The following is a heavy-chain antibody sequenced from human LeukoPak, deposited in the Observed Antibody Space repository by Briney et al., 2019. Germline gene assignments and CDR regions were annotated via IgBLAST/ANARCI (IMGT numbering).Heavy chain of an antibody. J-gene: IGHJ4*02. CDR2: LSPTGTT. D-gene: IGHD6-6*01. CDR3: ARGGSYINSSPSFDY. CDR1: GGSLSSYY. V-gene: IGHV4-4*07. Sequence: PSETLSLTYTVSGGSLSSYYWSWIRQPPGKGLEWIGRLSPTGTTNYVPSLSSRVTLSGDTSKNQFSLKLRSVTAADTAVYYCARGGSYINSSPSFDYWGLGTLVTVSS.